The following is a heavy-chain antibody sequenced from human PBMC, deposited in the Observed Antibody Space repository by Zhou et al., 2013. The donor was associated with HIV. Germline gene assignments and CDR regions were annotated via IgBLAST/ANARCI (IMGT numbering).Heavy chain of an antibody. J-gene: IGHJ4*02. CDR1: GYTFTGYY. V-gene: IGHV1-18*04. D-gene: IGHD3-9*01. CDR2: ISAYNGHT. CDR3: ARVLFDRGDY. Sequence: QVQLVQSGAEVKKPGASVKVSCKASGYTFTGYYMHWVRQAPGQGLEWMGWISAYNGHTNYAQKLQGRVTMTTDTSTTTAYMELRSLRSDDTAVYYCARVLFDRGDYWGQGTLVIVSS.